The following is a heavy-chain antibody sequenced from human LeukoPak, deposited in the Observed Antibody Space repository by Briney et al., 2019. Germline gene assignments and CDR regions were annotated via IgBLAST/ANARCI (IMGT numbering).Heavy chain of an antibody. Sequence: GGSLRLSCAASGFTFSSYAMSWVRQAPGKGLEWVSAIRGRGGSTYYADSVKGRFTISRDNSKNTLYLQMNSLRAEDTAVYYCAKRKYYYDSSGYHLEAFDIWGQGTMVSVSS. J-gene: IGHJ3*02. CDR3: AKRKYYYDSSGYHLEAFDI. CDR2: IRGRGGST. V-gene: IGHV3-23*01. D-gene: IGHD3-22*01. CDR1: GFTFSSYA.